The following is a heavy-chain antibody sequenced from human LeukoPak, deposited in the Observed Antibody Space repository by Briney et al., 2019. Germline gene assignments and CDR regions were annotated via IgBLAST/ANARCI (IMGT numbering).Heavy chain of an antibody. V-gene: IGHV4-4*07. CDR1: GGSVTSNY. CDR2: IHFTGET. D-gene: IGHD3-10*01. Sequence: PSETLSLTCTVSGGSVTSNYWNWIRQPAGSGLEWIGRIHFTGETNYNPSLKSRVSMSVDTSKNHFSLKLSSVTAADTAVYYCARDKGVEACGSGYFPFDDWGQGTLVTVSS. J-gene: IGHJ4*02. CDR3: ARDKGVEACGSGYFPFDD.